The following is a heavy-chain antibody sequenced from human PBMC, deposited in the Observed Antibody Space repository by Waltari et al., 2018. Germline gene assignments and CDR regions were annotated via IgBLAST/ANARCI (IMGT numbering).Heavy chain of an antibody. Sequence: QLQLQESGPGLVKPSETLSLTCTVSGGSISSSSYYWGWIRQPPGKGLEWIGSIYYSGSTYYNPSLKSRVTMSVDTSKNQFSLKLSSVTAADTAVYYCAKSRYYYDSSGYYPFWDYWGQGTLVTVSS. CDR2: IYYSGST. D-gene: IGHD3-22*01. J-gene: IGHJ4*02. CDR3: AKSRYYYDSSGYYPFWDY. V-gene: IGHV4-39*07. CDR1: GGSISSSSYY.